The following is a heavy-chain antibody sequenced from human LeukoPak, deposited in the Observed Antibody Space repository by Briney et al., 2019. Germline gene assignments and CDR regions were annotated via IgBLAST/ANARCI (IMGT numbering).Heavy chain of an antibody. CDR1: GFTFNHAW. CDR2: IKQDGSEK. D-gene: IGHD3-3*01. Sequence: GGSLRLSCAASGFTFNHAWMSWVRQAPGKGLEWVANIKQDGSEKYYVDSVKGRFTISRDNAKNSLYLQMNSLKTEDTAVYYCTRNPYDFWSGYSGAFDIWGQGTMVTVSS. V-gene: IGHV3-7*03. CDR3: TRNPYDFWSGYSGAFDI. J-gene: IGHJ3*02.